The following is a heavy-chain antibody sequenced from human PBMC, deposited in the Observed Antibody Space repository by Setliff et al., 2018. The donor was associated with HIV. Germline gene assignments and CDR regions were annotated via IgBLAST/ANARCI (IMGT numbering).Heavy chain of an antibody. CDR2: IGTDNGNT. Sequence: ASVKVSCKASGYTFTTYGITWVRQAPGQGLEWMGWIGTDNGNTNYAQKFQGRVTMTTDTSTSTVYMELGSLISDDTAVYYCVSPMFYDGTVVWGQGTLVTVSS. CDR3: VSPMFYDGTVV. J-gene: IGHJ4*02. CDR1: GYTFTTYG. V-gene: IGHV1-18*01. D-gene: IGHD1-1*01.